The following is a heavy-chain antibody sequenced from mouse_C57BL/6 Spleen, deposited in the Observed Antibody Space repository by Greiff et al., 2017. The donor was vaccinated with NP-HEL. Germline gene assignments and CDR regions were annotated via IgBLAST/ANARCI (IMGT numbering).Heavy chain of an antibody. Sequence: EVQGVESGGGLVKPGGSLKLSCAASGFTFSDYGMHWVRQAPEKGLEWVAYISSGSSTIYYADTVKGRFTISRDNAKSTVCLQMTSLRSEDTAMYYCARDGDYNDYAMDYWGQGTSVSVSS. CDR1: GFTFSDYG. V-gene: IGHV5-17*01. J-gene: IGHJ4*01. CDR3: ARDGDYNDYAMDY. CDR2: ISSGSSTI. D-gene: IGHD1-1*02.